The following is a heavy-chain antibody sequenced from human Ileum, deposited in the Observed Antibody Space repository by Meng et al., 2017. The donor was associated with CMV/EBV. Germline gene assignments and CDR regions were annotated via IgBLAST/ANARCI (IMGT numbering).Heavy chain of an antibody. J-gene: IGHJ4*02. CDR1: VESFSYFY. CDR2: IHPSGST. V-gene: IGHV4-34*01. D-gene: IGHD1-14*01. CDR3: ARGQDNHKGGVH. Sequence: QLRAAALFKPSGVPALACYGYVESFSYFYWSWTRHLPGKGLEWIGEIHPSGSTHYNPSLESRVSISVHMSNNQFSLKVSSVTAADTAVYYCARGQDNHKGGVHWGQGTLVPSPQ.